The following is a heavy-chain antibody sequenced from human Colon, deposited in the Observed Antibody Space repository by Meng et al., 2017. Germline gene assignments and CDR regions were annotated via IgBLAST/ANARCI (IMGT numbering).Heavy chain of an antibody. CDR1: GFTFSDFW. CDR3: ARDLHIAAANY. CDR2: IIGDGSAR. V-gene: IGHV3-74*01. D-gene: IGHD6-13*01. J-gene: IGHJ4*02. Sequence: EVQWVGSGGGLVQRGGSLRLSCEASGFTFSDFWMHWVRQAPGKGLEWVSRIIGDGSARDYADSVKGRFIISRDNAKTTVYLEMNNLRAEDTAIYYCARDLHIAAANYWGQGTLVTVSS.